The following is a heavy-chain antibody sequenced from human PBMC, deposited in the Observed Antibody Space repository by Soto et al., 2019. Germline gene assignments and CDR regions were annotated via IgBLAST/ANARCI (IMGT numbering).Heavy chain of an antibody. V-gene: IGHV4-34*01. CDR3: ATYSSSRGLVY. Sequence: QVQLQQWGAGLLKPSETLSLTCAVYGGSFSGYYWSWIRQPPGKGLEWIGEINHSGSTNYNPSLKSRVTISVDTSKNQFSLKLSSVTAADTAVYYCATYSSSRGLVYWGQGTLVTVSS. CDR2: INHSGST. CDR1: GGSFSGYY. D-gene: IGHD6-6*01. J-gene: IGHJ4*02.